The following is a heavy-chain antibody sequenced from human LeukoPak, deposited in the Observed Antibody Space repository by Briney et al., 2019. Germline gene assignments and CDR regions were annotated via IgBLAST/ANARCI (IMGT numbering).Heavy chain of an antibody. Sequence: PGGSLRLSCAASGFTFSSYSMNWVRQAPGKGLEWVSSISSSSSYIYYADSVKGRFTISRDNAKNSLYLQMNSLRAEDTAVYYCARDSELTGDLAYYYYYMDVWGKGTTVTVSS. CDR1: GFTFSSYS. CDR3: ARDSELTGDLAYYYYYMDV. J-gene: IGHJ6*03. CDR2: ISSSSSYI. V-gene: IGHV3-21*01. D-gene: IGHD7-27*01.